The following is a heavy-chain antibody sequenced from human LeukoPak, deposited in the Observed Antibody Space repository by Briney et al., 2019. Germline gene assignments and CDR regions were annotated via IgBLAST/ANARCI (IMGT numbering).Heavy chain of an antibody. J-gene: IGHJ6*02. CDR2: IYYSGST. CDR3: ARDVYYYYYGMDV. CDR1: GGSVSSGSYY. Sequence: SETLSLTCTVSGGSVSSGSYYWSWIRQPPGKGLEWIGYIYYSGSTNYNPPLKSRVTISVDTSKNQFSLKLSSVTAADTAVYYCARDVYYYYYGMDVWGQGTTVTVSS. V-gene: IGHV4-61*01.